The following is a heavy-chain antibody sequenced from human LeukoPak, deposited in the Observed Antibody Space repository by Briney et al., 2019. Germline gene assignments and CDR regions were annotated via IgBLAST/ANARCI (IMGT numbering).Heavy chain of an antibody. V-gene: IGHV1-46*01. D-gene: IGHD5-24*01. CDR2: INPSGGTT. CDR1: GYTFTSYY. Sequence: GASVKVSCKASGYTFTSYYMHWVRQAPGQGLEWMGLINPSGGTTRYAQKFQGRVTMTRDLSTSTAYMELSSLRSEDTAVYYCASGYGGTRWLQLLGPFDYWGQGTLVTVSS. J-gene: IGHJ4*02. CDR3: ASGYGGTRWLQLLGPFDY.